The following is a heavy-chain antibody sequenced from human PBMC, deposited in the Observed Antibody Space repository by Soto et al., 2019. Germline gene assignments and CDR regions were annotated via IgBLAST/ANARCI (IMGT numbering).Heavy chain of an antibody. D-gene: IGHD5-12*01. CDR2: ISSSSSYI. CDR3: AREGSGRYSGYDSFYYYYMDV. CDR1: GFTFSSYS. Sequence: GGSLRLSCAASGFTFSSYSMNWVRQAPGKGLEWVSSISSSSSYIYYADSVKGRFTISRDNAKNSLYLQMNSLRAEDTAVYYCAREGSGRYSGYDSFYYYYMDVWGKGTTVTVSS. J-gene: IGHJ6*03. V-gene: IGHV3-21*01.